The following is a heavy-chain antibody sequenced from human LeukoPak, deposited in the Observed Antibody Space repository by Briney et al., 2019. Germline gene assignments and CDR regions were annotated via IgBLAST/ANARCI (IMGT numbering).Heavy chain of an antibody. CDR3: ARGFDP. CDR1: GFTFSSYG. CDR2: ISYDGSNK. V-gene: IGHV3-30*03. J-gene: IGHJ5*02. Sequence: GGSLRLSCAASGFTFSSYGMHWVRQAPGKGLEWVAVISYDGSNKYYADSVKGRFTISRDNSKNTLYLQMSSLRAEDTAVYYCARGFDPWGQGTLVTVSS.